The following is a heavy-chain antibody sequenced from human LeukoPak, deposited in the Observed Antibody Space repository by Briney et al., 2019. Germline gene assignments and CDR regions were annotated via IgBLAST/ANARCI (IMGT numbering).Heavy chain of an antibody. CDR2: INHSAST. CDR3: ARLNSYFDY. V-gene: IGHV4-34*01. CDR1: GGSFSGYY. D-gene: IGHD1/OR15-1a*01. Sequence: SETLSLTCAIYGGSFSGYYWSWIRQPPGKGLEWIGEINHSASTNYNPSLKSRVTISVDTSKNQFSLKLSSVTAADTAVYFCARLNSYFDYWGQGTLVTVSS. J-gene: IGHJ4*02.